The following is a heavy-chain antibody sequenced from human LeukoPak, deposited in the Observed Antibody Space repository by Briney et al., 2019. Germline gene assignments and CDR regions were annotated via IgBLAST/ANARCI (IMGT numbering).Heavy chain of an antibody. D-gene: IGHD3-10*01. CDR3: ARDRIFGSGSYYSALDY. Sequence: ASVKVSCKASGYTFTGYYMHWVRQAPGQGLEWMGWINPNSGGTNYAQKFQGRVTMTRDTSISTAYMELSRLGSDDTAVYYCARDRIFGSGSYYSALDYWGQGTLVTVSS. CDR2: INPNSGGT. V-gene: IGHV1-2*02. J-gene: IGHJ4*02. CDR1: GYTFTGYY.